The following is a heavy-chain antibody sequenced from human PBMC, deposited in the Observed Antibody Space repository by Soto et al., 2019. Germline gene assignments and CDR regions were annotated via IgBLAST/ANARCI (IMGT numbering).Heavy chain of an antibody. Sequence: ASVKVSCKASGGTFSSYAISWVRQAPGQGLEWMGGIIPIFGTANYAQKFQGRVTITADESTSTAYMELSSLRSEDTAVYYCARDYCSGGSCFHYYCMDVWGQGTTVTVSS. J-gene: IGHJ6*02. CDR3: ARDYCSGGSCFHYYCMDV. D-gene: IGHD2-15*01. V-gene: IGHV1-69*13. CDR2: IIPIFGTA. CDR1: GGTFSSYA.